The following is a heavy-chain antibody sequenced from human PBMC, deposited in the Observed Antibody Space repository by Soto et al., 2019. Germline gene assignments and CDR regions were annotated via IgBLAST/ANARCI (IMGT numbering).Heavy chain of an antibody. J-gene: IGHJ4*02. CDR1: GYTFTSYA. D-gene: IGHD2-21*02. CDR2: ISAGNGNT. CDR3: ARSIVVVTALDY. V-gene: IGHV1-3*01. Sequence: ASVKVSCKASGYTFTSYAMHWVRQAPGQRLEWMGWISAGNGNTKYSQKFQGRVTITRDTSASTAYMELSSLRSEDTAVYYCARSIVVVTALDYWGQGTLVTVSS.